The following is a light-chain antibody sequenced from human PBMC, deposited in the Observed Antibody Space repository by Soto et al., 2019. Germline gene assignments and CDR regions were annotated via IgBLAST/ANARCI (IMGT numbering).Light chain of an antibody. CDR1: DIGSKS. V-gene: IGLV3-21*02. Sequence: LSQPPSVSVAPGQTASITCGGNDIGSKSVHWYQQKPGQAPELVVYEDSDRPSGIPERFSGSNSGNTATLTISRVEAGDEADFYCQVWFSSRDQVVFGGGTKVTVL. CDR3: QVWFSSRDQVV. J-gene: IGLJ2*01. CDR2: EDS.